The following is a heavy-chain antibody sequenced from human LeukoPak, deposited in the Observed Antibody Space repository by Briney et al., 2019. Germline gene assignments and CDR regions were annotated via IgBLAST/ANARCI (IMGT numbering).Heavy chain of an antibody. D-gene: IGHD3-10*01. J-gene: IGHJ4*02. CDR1: GFTFSSYS. V-gene: IGHV3-21*01. CDR3: ARFQLWFGELPYFDY. Sequence: GGSLRLSCAASGFTFSSYSMNWVRQAPGKGLEWVSSISSSSSYIYYADSVKGRFTISRDNAKNSLYLQMYSLRAEDTAVYYCARFQLWFGELPYFDYWGQGTLVTVSS. CDR2: ISSSSSYI.